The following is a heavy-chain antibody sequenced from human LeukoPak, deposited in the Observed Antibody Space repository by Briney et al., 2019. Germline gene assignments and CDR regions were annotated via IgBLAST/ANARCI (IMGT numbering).Heavy chain of an antibody. D-gene: IGHD5-18*01. CDR3: AREGGDTAMGLDYYYMDV. Sequence: PGGSLRLSCAASGFTFSSYWMNWVRQAPGKGLEWVANIKQDGSEKYYVDSVKGRFTISRDNAKNSLYLQMNSLRAEDTAVYYCAREGGDTAMGLDYYYMDVWGKGTTVTVSS. CDR2: IKQDGSEK. CDR1: GFTFSSYW. J-gene: IGHJ6*03. V-gene: IGHV3-7*01.